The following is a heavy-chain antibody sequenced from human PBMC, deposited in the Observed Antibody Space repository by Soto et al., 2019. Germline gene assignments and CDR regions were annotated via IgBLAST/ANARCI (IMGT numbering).Heavy chain of an antibody. CDR3: ARMEYYDSSGYYYFAFDI. CDR2: INPNSGGT. Sequence: ASVKVSCKASGYTFTGYYMHWVRQAPGQGLEWMGWINPNSGGTNYVQKFQGWVTMTRDTSISTAYMELSRLRSDDTAVYYCARMEYYDSSGYYYFAFDIWGQGTMVTVSS. J-gene: IGHJ3*02. D-gene: IGHD3-22*01. CDR1: GYTFTGYY. V-gene: IGHV1-2*04.